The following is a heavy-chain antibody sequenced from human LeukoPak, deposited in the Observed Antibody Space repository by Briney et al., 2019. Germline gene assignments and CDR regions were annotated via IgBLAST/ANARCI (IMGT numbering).Heavy chain of an antibody. J-gene: IGHJ4*02. D-gene: IGHD3-22*01. CDR1: GYTFTGYY. CDR2: INPNSGGT. CDR3: ARSNYYDSSGYYPDY. Sequence: ASVKVSCKASGYTFTGYYMHWVRQAPEQGLEWMGWINPNSGGTNYAQKFQGRVTMTTDTSTSTAYMELRSLRSDDTAVYYCARSNYYDSSGYYPDYWGQGTLVTVSS. V-gene: IGHV1-2*02.